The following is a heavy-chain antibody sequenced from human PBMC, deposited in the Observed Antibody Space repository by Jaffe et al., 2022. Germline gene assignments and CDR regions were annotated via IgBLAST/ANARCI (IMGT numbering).Heavy chain of an antibody. CDR3: ARALGRYCSTSCPEPHYYYYYMDV. D-gene: IGHD2-2*01. Sequence: QVQLQQWGAGLLKPSETLSLTCAVYGGSFSGYYWSWIRQPPGKGLEWIGEINHSGSTDYNPSLKSRVTISVDTSKNQFSLTLSSVTAADTAVYYCARALGRYCSTSCPEPHYYYYYMDVWGKGTTVTVSS. J-gene: IGHJ6*03. CDR2: INHSGST. CDR1: GGSFSGYY. V-gene: IGHV4-34*01.